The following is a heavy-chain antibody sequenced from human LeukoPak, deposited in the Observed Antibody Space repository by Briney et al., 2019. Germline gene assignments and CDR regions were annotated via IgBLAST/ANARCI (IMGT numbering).Heavy chain of an antibody. CDR3: XXXXXXXXDXVLRPDVFDI. V-gene: IGHV3-20*04. CDR1: GFTFDDYG. D-gene: IGHD5/OR15-5a*01. CDR2: INWNGGNT. J-gene: IGHJ3*02. Sequence: GGSLRLSCAASGFTFDDYGMTWVRQAPGKGLEWVSGINWNGGNTDYADSVKGRFTISRDNAKNSLYLQMNSLRAEDTALYYXXXXXXXXXDXVLRPDVFDIWGQGTMVTVSS.